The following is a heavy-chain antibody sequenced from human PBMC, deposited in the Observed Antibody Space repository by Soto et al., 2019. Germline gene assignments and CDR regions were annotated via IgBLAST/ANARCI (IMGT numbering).Heavy chain of an antibody. D-gene: IGHD6-13*01. J-gene: IGHJ6*02. CDR3: AKARIAAHYYYYYYGMDV. CDR2: ISWDGGST. V-gene: IGHV3-43D*04. Sequence: GGSLRLSCAASGFTFDDYAMHWVRQAPGKGLEWVSLISWDGGSTYYADSVKGRFTISRDNSKNSPYLQMNSLGAEDTALYYCAKARIAAHYYYYYYGMDVWGQGTTVTVSS. CDR1: GFTFDDYA.